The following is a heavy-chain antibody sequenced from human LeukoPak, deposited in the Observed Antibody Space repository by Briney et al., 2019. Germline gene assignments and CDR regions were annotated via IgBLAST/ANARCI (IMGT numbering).Heavy chain of an antibody. J-gene: IGHJ4*02. CDR2: INPSGGST. D-gene: IGHD6-13*01. CDR3: ARETYSNNFDY. V-gene: IGHV1-46*03. Sequence: ASVKVSCKASGYTFTSYYMHWVRQAPGRGLEWMGIINPSGGSTSYAQKFQGRVTMTRDTSTSTVYMELSSLRSEDTAVYYCARETYSNNFDYWGQGTLVTVSS. CDR1: GYTFTSYY.